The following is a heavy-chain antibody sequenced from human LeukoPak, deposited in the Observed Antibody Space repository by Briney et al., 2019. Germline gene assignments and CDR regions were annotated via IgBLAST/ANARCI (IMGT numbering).Heavy chain of an antibody. D-gene: IGHD6-25*01. Sequence: SETLSLTCTVSGYSISRCYYWGWIRQPPGRVLYWIGSIYHTGNTYSNPPFKSRVTISVDTSKNQFSLKLNSVTAADTAVYYCARRAAATRAFDIWGQGTTVTVSS. CDR3: ARRAAATRAFDI. J-gene: IGHJ3*02. CDR2: IYHTGNT. CDR1: GYSISRCYY. V-gene: IGHV4-38-2*02.